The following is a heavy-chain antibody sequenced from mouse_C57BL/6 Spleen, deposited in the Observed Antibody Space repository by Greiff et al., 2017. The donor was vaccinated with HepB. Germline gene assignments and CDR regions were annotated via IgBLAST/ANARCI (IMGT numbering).Heavy chain of an antibody. Sequence: EVQLVESGGGLVKPGGSLKLSCAASGFTFSDYGMHWVRQAPEKGLEWVAYISSGSSTIYYADTVKGRFTISRDNAKNTLFLQMTSLRSEDTAMYYCASYYSNYFDYWGQGTTLTVSS. V-gene: IGHV5-17*01. CDR2: ISSGSSTI. D-gene: IGHD2-5*01. CDR3: ASYYSNYFDY. J-gene: IGHJ2*01. CDR1: GFTFSDYG.